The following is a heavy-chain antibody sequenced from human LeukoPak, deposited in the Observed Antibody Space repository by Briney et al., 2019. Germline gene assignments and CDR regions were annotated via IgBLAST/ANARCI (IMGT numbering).Heavy chain of an antibody. Sequence: GRSLRLSCAASGFTFSSYAMHWVRQAPGKGLEWVAVISYDGSNKYYADSVKGRFTISRDNSKNTLYLQMNSLRAEDTAVYYCARGNYDFWSGYYMDLDYWGQGTLVTVSS. V-gene: IGHV3-30-3*01. D-gene: IGHD3-3*01. CDR1: GFTFSSYA. J-gene: IGHJ4*02. CDR2: ISYDGSNK. CDR3: ARGNYDFWSGYYMDLDY.